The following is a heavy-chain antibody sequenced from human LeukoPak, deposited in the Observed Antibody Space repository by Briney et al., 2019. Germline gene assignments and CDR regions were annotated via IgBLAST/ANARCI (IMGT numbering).Heavy chain of an antibody. V-gene: IGHV5-51*01. CDR2: IYPGDSDT. CDR3: ARSRDVAGTYRSFDY. D-gene: IGHD6-19*01. Sequence: GESLKISCVGSGYNFFNYWIGWVRQMPGKGLEWVGIIYPGDSDTRYSPSFQGQLTISVDESITTAFLQWGSLKASDTAIYYCARSRDVAGTYRSFDYWGQGTLVTVSS. J-gene: IGHJ4*02. CDR1: GYNFFNYW.